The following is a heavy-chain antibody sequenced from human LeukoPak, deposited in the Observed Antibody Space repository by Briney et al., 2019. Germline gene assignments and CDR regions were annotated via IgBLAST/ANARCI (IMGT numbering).Heavy chain of an antibody. Sequence: PGGSLRLSCAASGFTFSSYGMHWVRQAPGKGLEWVAVISYDGSNKYYADSVKGRFTTSRDNSKNTLYLQMNSLRAEDTAVYYCAKSRSLDYWGQGTLVTVSS. CDR1: GFTFSSYG. V-gene: IGHV3-30*18. CDR2: ISYDGSNK. J-gene: IGHJ4*02. CDR3: AKSRSLDY.